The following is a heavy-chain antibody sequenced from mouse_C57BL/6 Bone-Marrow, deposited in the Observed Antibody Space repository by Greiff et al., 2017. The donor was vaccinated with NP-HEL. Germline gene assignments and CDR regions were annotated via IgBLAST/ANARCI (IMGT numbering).Heavy chain of an antibody. V-gene: IGHV1-52*01. J-gene: IGHJ4*01. CDR1: GYTFTSYW. Sequence: QVHLQQPGAELVRPGSSVKLSCKASGYTFTSYWMHWVKQRPIQGLEWIGNIDPSDSETHYNQKFKDKATLTVDKSSSTAYMQLSSLTSEDSAVYYCARSPWGYYAMDYWGQGTSVTVSS. CDR3: ARSPWGYYAMDY. D-gene: IGHD4-1*01. CDR2: IDPSDSET.